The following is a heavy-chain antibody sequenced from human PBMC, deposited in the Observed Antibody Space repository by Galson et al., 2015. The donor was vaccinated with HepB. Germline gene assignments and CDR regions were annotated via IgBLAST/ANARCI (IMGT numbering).Heavy chain of an antibody. CDR2: ISSSSSYT. J-gene: IGHJ3*02. D-gene: IGHD6-6*01. CDR1: GFTFSDYY. V-gene: IGHV3-11*06. CDR3: ARGGSGPESANLVKI. Sequence: SLRLSCAASGFTFSDYYMSWIRQAPGKGLEWVSYISSSSSYTNYADSVKGRFTISRDNAKNSLYLQMNSLRAEDTAVYYCARGGSGPESANLVKIWGQGTMVTVSS.